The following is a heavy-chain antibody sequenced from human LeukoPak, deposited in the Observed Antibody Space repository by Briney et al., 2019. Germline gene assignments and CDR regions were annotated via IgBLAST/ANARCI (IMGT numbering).Heavy chain of an antibody. CDR1: GGTFSSYA. CDR2: IIPIFGTA. Sequence: SVKVSCKASGGTFSSYAISWVRQAPGQGLEWMGGIIPIFGTANYAQKFQARVTITADESTSTAYMELSSLRSEDTAVYYCARDAPPLTGTTVYWGQGTLVTVSS. V-gene: IGHV1-69*13. D-gene: IGHD1-20*01. CDR3: ARDAPPLTGTTVY. J-gene: IGHJ4*02.